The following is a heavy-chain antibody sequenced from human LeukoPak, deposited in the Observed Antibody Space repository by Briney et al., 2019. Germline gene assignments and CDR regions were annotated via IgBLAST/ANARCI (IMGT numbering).Heavy chain of an antibody. V-gene: IGHV4-39*01. J-gene: IGHJ4*02. Sequence: PSETLSLTCTVAGRSISSGTYYWGWVRQPPGMGLEWIGSIYYSGSTSYNPSLKSRVTISVDTSKNQFSLKLDSVTAADTAVYYCARNASDSGTSYFDYWGQGSLVTVSS. CDR2: IYYSGST. CDR1: GRSISSGTYY. D-gene: IGHD1-26*01. CDR3: ARNASDSGTSYFDY.